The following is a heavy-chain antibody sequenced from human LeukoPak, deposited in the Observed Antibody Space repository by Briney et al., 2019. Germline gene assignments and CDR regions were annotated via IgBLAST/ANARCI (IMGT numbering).Heavy chain of an antibody. Sequence: PGGSLRLSCAATGFTFSSYWMTWVRQAPGKGLEWVANLKEDGNEKYYVDSVKGRFTISTDNAKNSLYLQMNSLRAEDTAVYYCARPLDVYYYMDVWGKGTTVTVSS. D-gene: IGHD1-1*01. V-gene: IGHV3-7*01. CDR2: LKEDGNEK. CDR3: ARPLDVYYYMDV. CDR1: GFTFSSYW. J-gene: IGHJ6*03.